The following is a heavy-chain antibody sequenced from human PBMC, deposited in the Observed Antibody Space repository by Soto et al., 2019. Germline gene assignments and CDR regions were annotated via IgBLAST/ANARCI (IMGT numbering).Heavy chain of an antibody. CDR1: GFTFSSDW. Sequence: GGSLRLSCAASGFTFSSDWLHWVRQPLGKGLEWVSRINTDGTGTSYADSVKGRFTVSRDNAKNTLYLQMNNLRAEDTAIYYCSRVRRRPQQYFVFCGQGILGTGSS. D-gene: IGHD5-18*01. J-gene: IGHJ4*02. V-gene: IGHV3-74*01. CDR3: SRVRRRPQQYFVF. CDR2: INTDGTGT.